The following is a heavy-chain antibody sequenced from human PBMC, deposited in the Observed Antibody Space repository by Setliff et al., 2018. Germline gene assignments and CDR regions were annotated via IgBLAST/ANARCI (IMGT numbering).Heavy chain of an antibody. V-gene: IGHV1-18*01. J-gene: IGHJ4*02. CDR3: LRLVRYCTRIACHRTSDEEV. CDR2: ISVYNGHR. CDR1: GYTFAESI. D-gene: IGHD2-8*01. Sequence: GASVKVSCKASGYTFAESIVSWVRQAPGQGLEWMGWISVYNGHRYSAQKLQGRVSMTTDTSTNMAYMELRDLRSDDTAIYYCLRLVRYCTRIACHRTSDEEVWGQGTLVTVSS.